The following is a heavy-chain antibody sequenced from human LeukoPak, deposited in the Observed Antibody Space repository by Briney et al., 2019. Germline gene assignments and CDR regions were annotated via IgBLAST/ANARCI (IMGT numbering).Heavy chain of an antibody. V-gene: IGHV4-4*07. CDR3: ARDPYSSSWYSGDNWFDP. J-gene: IGHJ5*02. CDR2: VYTSGST. CDR1: GGFISSYY. D-gene: IGHD6-13*01. Sequence: PSETLSLTCTVSGGFISSYYWSWIRQRAGKGLEWIGRVYTSGSTNYNPPLKSRVTMSVDTSKNQFSLKLSSVTAADTAVYYCARDPYSSSWYSGDNWFDPWGQGTLVTVSS.